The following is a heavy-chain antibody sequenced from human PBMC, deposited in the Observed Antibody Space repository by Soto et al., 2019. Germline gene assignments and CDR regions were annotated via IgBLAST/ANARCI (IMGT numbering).Heavy chain of an antibody. V-gene: IGHV1-8*01. CDR2: MNPNTGKT. CDR3: AREGAFSIAARPGFWAPDY. J-gene: IGHJ4*02. D-gene: IGHD6-6*01. Sequence: GASVKVSCKASGYTFTSYNINWVRQASGQGLGWMGWMNPNTGKTGYAQKFQGRVTMTRDTSISTAYMELSRLRSDDTAVYYCAREGAFSIAARPGFWAPDYWGQGTLVTVSS. CDR1: GYTFTSYN.